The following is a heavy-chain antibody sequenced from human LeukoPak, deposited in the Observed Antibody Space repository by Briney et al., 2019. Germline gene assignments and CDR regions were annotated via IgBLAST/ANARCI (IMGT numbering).Heavy chain of an antibody. CDR3: ARGPPTDYYDSSGFYYVFDY. D-gene: IGHD3-22*01. CDR1: GGSFSGYY. CDR2: INHSGSA. Sequence: SETLSLTCAVYGGSFSGYYWSWIRQPPGKGLEWIGEINHSGSANYNPSLKSRVTISVDTSKNQFSLKLSSVTAADTTVYFCARGPPTDYYDSSGFYYVFDYWGQGTLVTVSS. J-gene: IGHJ4*02. V-gene: IGHV4-34*01.